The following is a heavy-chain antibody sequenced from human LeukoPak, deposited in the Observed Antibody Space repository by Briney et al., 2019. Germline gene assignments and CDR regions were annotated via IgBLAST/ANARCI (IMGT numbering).Heavy chain of an antibody. J-gene: IGHJ4*02. D-gene: IGHD5-24*01. Sequence: GGSLRLSCAASGFTFSSYAMSWVRQAPGKGLEWVSAIGGSGGSTYYADSVKGRFTISRDNSKNTLYLQMNSLRAEDTAVYYCAKDRGRDGYNEYWGQGTLVTVSS. CDR2: IGGSGGST. CDR1: GFTFSSYA. CDR3: AKDRGRDGYNEY. V-gene: IGHV3-23*01.